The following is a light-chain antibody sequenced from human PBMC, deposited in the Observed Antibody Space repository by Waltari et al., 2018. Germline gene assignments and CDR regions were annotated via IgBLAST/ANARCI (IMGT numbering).Light chain of an antibody. CDR3: QQRRNWPLT. V-gene: IGKV3-11*01. J-gene: IGKJ4*01. CDR1: QSLINY. CDR2: DTS. Sequence: DIVLTQSPATLSVSPGERATLSCRASQSLINYLAWYQQKPGQAPRLLIYDTSNRATGIPARFSGSGFGTDFTLTISSLEPEDFAVYYCQQRRNWPLTFGGGTKVEIK.